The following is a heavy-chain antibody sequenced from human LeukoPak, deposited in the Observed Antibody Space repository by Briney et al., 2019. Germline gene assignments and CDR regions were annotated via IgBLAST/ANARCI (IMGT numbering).Heavy chain of an antibody. CDR2: ISSNGNT. CDR1: GASVRSSGHN. J-gene: IGHJ4*02. CDR3: VRDGRVLCFEH. V-gene: IGHV4-39*07. Sequence: AETLSLTCAVSGASVRSSGHNWGWIRQAPGKGREWIATISSNGNTYDNPSLQIRVTITIAVSNNKFYLTASTVTAADTAVYYCVRDGRVLCFEHWGRGTLVTVSS.